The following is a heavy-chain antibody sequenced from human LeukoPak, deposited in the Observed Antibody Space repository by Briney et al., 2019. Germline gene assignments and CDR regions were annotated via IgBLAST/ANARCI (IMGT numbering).Heavy chain of an antibody. Sequence: GGSLRLSCAASGFTFSRYWMSWVRQAPEKGLEWVANIKQDGSEKDYVDSVKGRFTISRDNANNSLYLQMNSLRAEDTAVYYCARLQQLVHDAFDIWGQGTRVTVSS. CDR1: GFTFSRYW. J-gene: IGHJ3*02. CDR2: IKQDGSEK. CDR3: ARLQQLVHDAFDI. V-gene: IGHV3-7*01. D-gene: IGHD6-13*01.